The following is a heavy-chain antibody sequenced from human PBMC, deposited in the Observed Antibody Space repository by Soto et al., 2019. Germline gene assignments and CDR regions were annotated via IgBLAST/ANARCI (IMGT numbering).Heavy chain of an antibody. CDR2: IAWNSDII. D-gene: IGHD3-10*01. J-gene: IGHJ6*02. CDR1: GFRFEDYA. V-gene: IGHV3-9*01. CDR3: AKDNYGSAIYGMDV. Sequence: EVQLVESGGGLVQPGRSLRLSCAASGFRFEDYAMHWVRQAPGKGLEWVSGIAWNSDIIGYADSVKGRFTISRDNGKNSLYLQMKSLRPEDTALYYCAKDNYGSAIYGMDVWGQGTTVTVSS.